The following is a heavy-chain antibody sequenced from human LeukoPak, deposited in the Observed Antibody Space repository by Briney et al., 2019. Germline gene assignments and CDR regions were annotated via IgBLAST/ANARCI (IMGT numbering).Heavy chain of an antibody. Sequence: ASVKVSCKASGYTFTSYDINWVRQATGQGLEWMGWMNPNSGNTGYAQKFQGRVTMTRNTSISTAYLELSSLRSEDTAVYYCARALYSYGLIDPWGQGTLVTVSS. V-gene: IGHV1-8*01. CDR2: MNPNSGNT. J-gene: IGHJ5*02. D-gene: IGHD5-18*01. CDR1: GYTFTSYD. CDR3: ARALYSYGLIDP.